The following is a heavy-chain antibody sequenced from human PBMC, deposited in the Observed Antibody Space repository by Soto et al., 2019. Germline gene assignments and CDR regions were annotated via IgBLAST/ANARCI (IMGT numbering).Heavy chain of an antibody. V-gene: IGHV3-15*01. CDR3: ATDHTRYSSGVKPFDY. CDR2: IKSKSYGGAA. CDR1: GLSFSNAW. Sequence: EVQLVESGGGLLEPGGSFKLSWPASGLSFSNAWRSGVRQARGKGLEGLAVIKSKSYGGAAEFAAPVKGRFSISRDDSKDTLFLQMNSLKTEDTAVYYCATDHTRYSSGVKPFDYWGQGTLVTVSS. D-gene: IGHD6-19*01. J-gene: IGHJ4*02.